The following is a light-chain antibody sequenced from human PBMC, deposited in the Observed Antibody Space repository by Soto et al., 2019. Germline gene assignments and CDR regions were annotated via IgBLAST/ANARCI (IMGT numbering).Light chain of an antibody. CDR3: SSSTSNSIPYV. CDR1: SSDVGGYNY. Sequence: QSALTQPASVSGSPGQSITISYTGTSSDVGGYNYVSWYQQHPGKAPKLMIYDVSNRPSGVSYRFSGSKSGNTASLTISGLQADDEADYYCSSSTSNSIPYVYGTGTKLTVL. CDR2: DVS. V-gene: IGLV2-14*01. J-gene: IGLJ1*01.